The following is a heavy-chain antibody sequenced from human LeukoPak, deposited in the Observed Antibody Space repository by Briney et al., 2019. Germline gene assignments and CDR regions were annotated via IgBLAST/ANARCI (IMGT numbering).Heavy chain of an antibody. J-gene: IGHJ6*02. V-gene: IGHV4-34*01. CDR2: INHSGST. CDR1: GGSFSGYY. Sequence: PSETLSLTSAVYGGSFSGYYWSWIRQPPGKGLEWIGEINHSGSTNYNPSLKSRVTISVDTSKNQFSLKLSSVTAADTAVYYCASQSIAVSYYYYGMDVWGQGTTVTVSS. D-gene: IGHD6-19*01. CDR3: ASQSIAVSYYYYGMDV.